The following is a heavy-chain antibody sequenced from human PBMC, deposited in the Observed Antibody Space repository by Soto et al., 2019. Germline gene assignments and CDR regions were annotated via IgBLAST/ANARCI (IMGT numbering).Heavy chain of an antibody. CDR2: ITGSTGTT. V-gene: IGHV3-23*01. CDR1: GFTFSNFG. Sequence: EVQVLESGGGSVQPGGSLRLSCAASGFTFSNFGMSWVRHAPGKGLEWVSEITGSTGTTYYADSVRGRFIISRDNSQNTLHLQMNSLRPEDTAVYYCAKDTSSSPYYMDVWGKGTTVTVSS. CDR3: AKDTSSSPYYMDV. J-gene: IGHJ6*03. D-gene: IGHD2-2*01.